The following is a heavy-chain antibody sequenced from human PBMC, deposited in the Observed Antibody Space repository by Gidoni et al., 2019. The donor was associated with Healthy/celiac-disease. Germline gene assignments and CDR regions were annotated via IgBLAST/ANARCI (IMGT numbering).Heavy chain of an antibody. CDR1: GYTFTDYY. CDR3: ATDPYSRTVDY. Sequence: EVQLVQSEAAVQKPGAPVKICCQVSGYTFTDYYMHWVQQAPGQGLEWMGLVDPEDGETIYAEKFQGRVTITADTSTDTAYMELSSLRSEDTAVYYCATDPYSRTVDYWGQGTLVTVSA. V-gene: IGHV1-69-2*01. CDR2: VDPEDGET. J-gene: IGHJ4*02. D-gene: IGHD2-15*01.